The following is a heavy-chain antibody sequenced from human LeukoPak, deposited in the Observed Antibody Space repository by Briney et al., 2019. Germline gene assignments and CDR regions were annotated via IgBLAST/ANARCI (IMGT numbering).Heavy chain of an antibody. Sequence: SETLSLTCTVSGGSISSSSYYWGWIRQPPGKGLEWIGSTYYSGNTYYNPSLKSRVTISVDTSKIQISLKLNSVTAADTAVYYCARLRDYYYNYMDVWGKGTTVTISS. CDR3: ARLRDYYYNYMDV. V-gene: IGHV4-39*01. J-gene: IGHJ6*03. CDR2: TYYSGNT. CDR1: GGSISSSSYY.